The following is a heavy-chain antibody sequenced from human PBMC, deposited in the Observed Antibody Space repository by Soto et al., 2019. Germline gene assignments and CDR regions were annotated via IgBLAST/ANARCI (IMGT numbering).Heavy chain of an antibody. CDR3: ARQLTTTSRSALNNWFDP. V-gene: IGHV4-30-4*01. CDR1: GDSVGSSAAMY. Sequence: PSETLSLTCTVSGDSVGSSAAMYWAWVRQPPGKELEFIRKIYRSGSTLLNSALQSRVTLSMEPSKNQFSLKLSSVTAADTAVYYCARQLTTTSRSALNNWFDPWGQGTLVTVSS. CDR2: IYRSGST. D-gene: IGHD4-4*01. J-gene: IGHJ5*02.